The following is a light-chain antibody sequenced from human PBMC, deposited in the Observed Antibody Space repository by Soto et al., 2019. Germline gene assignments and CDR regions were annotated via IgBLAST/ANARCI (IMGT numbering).Light chain of an antibody. CDR3: VQFVSSPPRT. CDR1: QSVGSTF. V-gene: IGKV3-20*01. Sequence: EIVLTQSPGTLTLSPGERAALSCRASQSVGSTFLAWYQQKPGQAPRLLIYGVSTRATGIPDRFSGSWSGTDFTLSISRLEPEDFAVYYCVQFVSSPPRTFGQGTKVEIK. J-gene: IGKJ1*01. CDR2: GVS.